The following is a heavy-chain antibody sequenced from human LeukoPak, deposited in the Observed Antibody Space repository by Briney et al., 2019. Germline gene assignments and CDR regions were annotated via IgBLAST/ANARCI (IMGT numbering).Heavy chain of an antibody. D-gene: IGHD3-22*01. CDR1: GFTFSSYA. CDR3: AKDITYYYDSSGYYRIDY. V-gene: IGHV3-23*01. J-gene: IGHJ4*02. CDR2: ISGSGGST. Sequence: GGSLRLSCAASGFTFSSYAMNWVRQAPGKGLEWVSAISGSGGSTYYADSVKGRFTISRDNSKNTQYLQMNSLRAEDTAVYYCAKDITYYYDSSGYYRIDYWGQGTLVTVSS.